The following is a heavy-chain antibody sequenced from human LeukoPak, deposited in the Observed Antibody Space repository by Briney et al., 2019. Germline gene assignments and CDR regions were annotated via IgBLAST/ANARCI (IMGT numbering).Heavy chain of an antibody. D-gene: IGHD6-13*01. CDR2: INPSGGST. V-gene: IGHV1-46*01. Sequence: WASVTVSCKASGYTFTSYYMHWVRQAPGQGLEWMGIINPSGGSTSYAQKFQGRVTMTRDTSTSTVYMELSSLRSEDTAVYYCAREGEYSSSWYPPRRYYFDYWGQGTLVTVSS. CDR1: GYTFTSYY. CDR3: AREGEYSSSWYPPRRYYFDY. J-gene: IGHJ4*02.